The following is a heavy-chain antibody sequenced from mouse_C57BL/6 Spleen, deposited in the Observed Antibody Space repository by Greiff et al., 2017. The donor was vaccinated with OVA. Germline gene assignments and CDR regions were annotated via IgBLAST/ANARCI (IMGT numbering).Heavy chain of an antibody. D-gene: IGHD4-1*01. CDR2: IYPRSGNT. CDR3: ARRDWDQSGEGYFDV. Sequence: QVQLQQSGAELARPGASVKLSCKAFGYTFTSYGISWVKQRTGQGLEWIGEIYPRSGNTYYNEKFKGKATLTADKSSSTAYMELRSLTSEDSAVYFCARRDWDQSGEGYFDVWGTGTTVTVSS. V-gene: IGHV1-81*01. J-gene: IGHJ1*03. CDR1: GYTFTSYG.